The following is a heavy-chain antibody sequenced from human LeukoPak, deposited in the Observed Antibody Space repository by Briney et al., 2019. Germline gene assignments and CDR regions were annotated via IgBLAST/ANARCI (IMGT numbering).Heavy chain of an antibody. V-gene: IGHV3-66*01. CDR2: IYSGGST. D-gene: IGHD3-22*01. J-gene: IGHJ4*02. Sequence: SGGSLRLSCAASGFTVSSNYMSRVRQAPGKGLEWVSVIYSGGSTYYADSVKGRFTISRDNSKNTLYLQMNSLRAEDTAVYYCARSYYYDSSGYYDYWGQGTLVTVSS. CDR1: GFTVSSNY. CDR3: ARSYYYDSSGYYDY.